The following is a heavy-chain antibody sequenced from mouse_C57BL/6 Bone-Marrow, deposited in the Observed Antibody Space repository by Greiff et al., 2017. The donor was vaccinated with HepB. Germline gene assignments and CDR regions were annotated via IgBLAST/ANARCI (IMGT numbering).Heavy chain of an antibody. CDR2: IYPGGGYT. D-gene: IGHD2-3*01. CDR1: GYTFTNYW. V-gene: IGHV1-63*01. J-gene: IGHJ3*01. Sequence: VQLQQSGAELVRPGTSVKMSCKASGYTFTNYWIGWAKQRPGHGLEWIGDIYPGGGYTNYNEKFKGKATLTADKSSSTAYMQFSSLTSEDSAIYYCARRGIYDGYYVGWFAYGGQGTLVTVSA. CDR3: ARRGIYDGYYVGWFAY.